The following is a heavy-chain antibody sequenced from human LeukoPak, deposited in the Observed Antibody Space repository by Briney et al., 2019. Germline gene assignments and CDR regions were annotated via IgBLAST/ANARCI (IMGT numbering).Heavy chain of an antibody. J-gene: IGHJ4*02. V-gene: IGHV3-7*01. Sequence: PGGSLRLSCAASGFTFSSYWMSWVRQAPGKGLEWVANIKQDGSEKYYVDSVKGRFTISRDNSKNTLYLQMNSLRAEDTAVYYCAKTTYDSPFDYWGQGTLVTVSS. D-gene: IGHD3-22*01. CDR1: GFTFSSYW. CDR3: AKTTYDSPFDY. CDR2: IKQDGSEK.